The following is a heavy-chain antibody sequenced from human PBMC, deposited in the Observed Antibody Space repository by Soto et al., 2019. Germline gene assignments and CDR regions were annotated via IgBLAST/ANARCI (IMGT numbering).Heavy chain of an antibody. Sequence: GESLKSSCQGSGDNFASYWISWVRQMPGKGLEWMGRIDPIDSYTNYSPSFQGHVTISADKSISTAYLQWSSLKASDTAMYYCARRYCSSASCPRNSYGMDVWGQGTTVTVSS. CDR1: GDNFASYW. CDR2: IDPIDSYT. CDR3: ARRYCSSASCPRNSYGMDV. D-gene: IGHD2-2*01. V-gene: IGHV5-10-1*01. J-gene: IGHJ6*01.